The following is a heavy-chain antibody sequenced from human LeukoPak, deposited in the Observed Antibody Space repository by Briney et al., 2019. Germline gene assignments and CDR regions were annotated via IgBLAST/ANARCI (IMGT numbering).Heavy chain of an antibody. CDR1: GFSFSNFA. Sequence: AGGSLRLSCAASGFSFSNFAIHWVRQAPGKGLEWLAVISQDGATKHYADSVKGRFTISRDNSNNSLSLQMNSLSAEDTAVYYCARARGRWHLLPLDFWGQGTLVTVSS. D-gene: IGHD1-26*01. CDR3: ARARGRWHLLPLDF. V-gene: IGHV3-30*04. CDR2: ISQDGATK. J-gene: IGHJ4*02.